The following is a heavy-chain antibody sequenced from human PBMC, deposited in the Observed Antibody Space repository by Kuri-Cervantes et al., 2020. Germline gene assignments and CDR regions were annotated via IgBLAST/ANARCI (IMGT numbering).Heavy chain of an antibody. CDR1: GGTFSSYA. D-gene: IGHD6-13*01. J-gene: IGHJ6*03. CDR2: IIPIFGTA. CDR3: ARAAAAGLYNYYYYMDV. Sequence: SVKVSCKASGGTFSSYAISWVRQAPGQGLEWMGGIIPIFGTANYAQKFQGRVTITADKSTSTAYMELSSLRSEDTAVYYCARAAAAGLYNYYYYMDVWGKGTTVTVSS. V-gene: IGHV1-69*06.